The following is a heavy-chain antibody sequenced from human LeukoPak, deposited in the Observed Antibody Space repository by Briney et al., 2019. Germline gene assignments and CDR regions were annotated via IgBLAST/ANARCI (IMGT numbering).Heavy chain of an antibody. J-gene: IGHJ4*02. Sequence: SGGSLRLSCAASGFIFSDYYMSWIRQAPGKGLEWISYISDSGRTIYYADSVKGRFSISRDNAKNSLYLQMNSLRAEDTAVYYCARGVRGVILNFDHWGQGTLVTVSS. D-gene: IGHD3-10*01. CDR1: GFIFSDYY. V-gene: IGHV3-11*04. CDR3: ARGVRGVILNFDH. CDR2: ISDSGRTI.